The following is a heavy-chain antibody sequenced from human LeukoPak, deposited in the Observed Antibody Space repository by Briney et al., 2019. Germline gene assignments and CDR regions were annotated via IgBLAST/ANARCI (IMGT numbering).Heavy chain of an antibody. V-gene: IGHV1-69*05. J-gene: IGHJ3*02. CDR2: IIPIFGTA. Sequence: VASVKVSCKASGGTFSSYAISWVRQAPGQGLEWIGGIIPIFGTANYAQKFQGRVTITTDESTSTAYMELSSLRSEDTAVYYCARGNTMTSTFDIWGQGTMVTVSS. D-gene: IGHD3-22*01. CDR3: ARGNTMTSTFDI. CDR1: GGTFSSYA.